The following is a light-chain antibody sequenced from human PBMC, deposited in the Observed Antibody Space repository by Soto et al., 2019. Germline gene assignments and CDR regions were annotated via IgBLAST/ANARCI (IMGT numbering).Light chain of an antibody. CDR2: EVN. CDR3: CSYAGSSTLYV. CDR1: SSDIGAYDY. J-gene: IGLJ1*01. V-gene: IGLV2-14*01. Sequence: QSALAQPASVFGSPGQSITISCTGTSSDIGAYDYVSWFQQHPGKAPKLMISEVNNRPSGVSNRFSGSKSGNTAYLTISGLQAEDEADYYCCSYAGSSTLYVFGTGTKVTVL.